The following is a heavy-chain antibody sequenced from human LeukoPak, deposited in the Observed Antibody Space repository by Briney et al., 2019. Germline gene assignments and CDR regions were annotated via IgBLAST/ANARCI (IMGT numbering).Heavy chain of an antibody. J-gene: IGHJ6*03. V-gene: IGHV1-8*03. Sequence: ASVKVSCKASGYTFTSYDINWVRQATGQGLEWMGWMNPNSGNKGYAQKFQGRVTITRNTSISTAYMELSSLRSEDTAVYYCARGRDCSSTSCYLGLGADYYYMDVWGKGTTVTVSS. CDR2: MNPNSGNK. CDR3: ARGRDCSSTSCYLGLGADYYYMDV. CDR1: GYTFTSYD. D-gene: IGHD2-2*01.